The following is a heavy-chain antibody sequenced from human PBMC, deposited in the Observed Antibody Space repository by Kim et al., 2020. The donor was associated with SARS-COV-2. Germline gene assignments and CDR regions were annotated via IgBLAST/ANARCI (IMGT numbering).Heavy chain of an antibody. CDR2: I. D-gene: IGHD4-4*01. Sequence: IYHADSGRGRFTISRDNDKNSRFLQMNSLRAEDTAVYYCARGPNYSPFDYWGQGTLVTVSS. CDR3: ARGPNYSPFDY. J-gene: IGHJ4*02. V-gene: IGHV3-48*03.